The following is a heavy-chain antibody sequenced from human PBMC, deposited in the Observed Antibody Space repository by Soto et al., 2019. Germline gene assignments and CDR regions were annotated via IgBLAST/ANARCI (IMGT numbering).Heavy chain of an antibody. V-gene: IGHV3-21*01. Sequence: GGSLRLSCAASGFTLSSYSMNWVRQAPGKGLEWVSSISSSSSYIYYADAVKVRFTISRDNAKNSLYLQMNSLRAEDTAVYYCAREAYDAPYSSFDYWGQGTLFTVSS. CDR1: GFTLSSYS. D-gene: IGHD6-13*01. CDR3: AREAYDAPYSSFDY. CDR2: ISSSSSYI. J-gene: IGHJ4*02.